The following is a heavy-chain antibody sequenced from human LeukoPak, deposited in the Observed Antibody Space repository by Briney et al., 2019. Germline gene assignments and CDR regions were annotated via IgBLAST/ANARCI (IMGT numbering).Heavy chain of an antibody. CDR1: GYTFTSNY. CDR3: ARASGSSAVPFDY. D-gene: IGHD3-10*01. J-gene: IGHJ4*02. V-gene: IGHV1-46*01. Sequence: ASVKVSCKSSGYTFTSNYMHWVRQAPGQGLEWMGVIAPSSGTTSYAQKFQGRVTMTRDTSTSTLYMELSSLTSEDTAVYYCARASGSSAVPFDYWGQGTLVTVSS. CDR2: IAPSSGTT.